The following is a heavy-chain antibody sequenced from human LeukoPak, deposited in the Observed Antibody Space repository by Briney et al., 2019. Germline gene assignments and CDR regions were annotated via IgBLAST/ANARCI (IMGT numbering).Heavy chain of an antibody. CDR1: GFTFSDYN. J-gene: IGHJ4*02. Sequence: GGSLRLSCAASGFTFSDYNMRWIRQAPGKGLEWVSSISRSGSTKYYADSVKGRFTISRDNAKNSLFLQMNSLRAEDTAVYYCARDTGITMVRGVIKGLDYWGQGTLVTVSS. CDR2: ISRSGSTK. CDR3: ARDTGITMVRGVIKGLDY. D-gene: IGHD3-10*01. V-gene: IGHV3-11*01.